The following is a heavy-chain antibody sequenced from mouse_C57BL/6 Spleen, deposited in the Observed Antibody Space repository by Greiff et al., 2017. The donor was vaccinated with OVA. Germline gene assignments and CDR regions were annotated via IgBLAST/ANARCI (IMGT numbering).Heavy chain of an antibody. CDR1: GYAFTNYL. Sequence: VQLQQSGAELVRPGTSVKVSCKASGYAFTNYLIEWVKQRPGQGLEWIGVINPGSGGTNYNEKFKGKATLTADKSSSTAYMQLSSLTSEDSAVYVCARGEYGNYEDYAMDYWGQGTSVTVSS. V-gene: IGHV1-54*01. CDR3: ARGEYGNYEDYAMDY. J-gene: IGHJ4*01. CDR2: INPGSGGT. D-gene: IGHD2-10*02.